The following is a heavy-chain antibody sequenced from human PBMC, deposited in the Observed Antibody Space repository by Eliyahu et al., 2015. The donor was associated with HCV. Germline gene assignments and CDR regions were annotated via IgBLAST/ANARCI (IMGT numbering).Heavy chain of an antibody. J-gene: IGHJ4*02. CDR1: GFXFNNAW. Sequence: EVQLVESGGGFVQPGGSLRLSCAASGFXFNNAWMSWVRQAPGKGLEWVGHIKSKSSGGTTDYLAPVKGRFTISRDDSKNTLFLQMNSLKIEDTGIYYCIREGDFDHFFEFWGQGALVSVSS. CDR3: IREGDFDHFFEF. V-gene: IGHV3-15*01. CDR2: IKSKSSGGTT. D-gene: IGHD1-26*01.